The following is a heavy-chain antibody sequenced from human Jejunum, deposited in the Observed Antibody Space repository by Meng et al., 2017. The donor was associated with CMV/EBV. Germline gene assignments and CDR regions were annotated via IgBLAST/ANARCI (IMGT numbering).Heavy chain of an antibody. D-gene: IGHD2-2*01. CDR3: GRVWTGYCTSTDCLGRFDP. CDR2: ITGSCCNT. J-gene: IGHJ5*02. Sequence: SSTSKSWVRRATGKGLKGVASITGSCCNTYYADSVKGRVTISRDNSKNTLYLQMNSLRADDTAVYYCGRVWTGYCTSTDCLGRFDPWGQGTLVTVSS. V-gene: IGHV3-23*01. CDR1: SSTS.